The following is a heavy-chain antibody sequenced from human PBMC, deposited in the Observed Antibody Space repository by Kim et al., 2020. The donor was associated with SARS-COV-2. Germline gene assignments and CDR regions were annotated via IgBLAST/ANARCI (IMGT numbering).Heavy chain of an antibody. Sequence: SANGRFTISRDTSKHTLYLQMNSLRAEDTAVYYCAKDPTYYDFWSGYFDSWRQRTLVTVSS. V-gene: IGHV3-23*01. D-gene: IGHD3-3*01. J-gene: IGHJ4*02. CDR3: AKDPTYYDFWSGYFDS.